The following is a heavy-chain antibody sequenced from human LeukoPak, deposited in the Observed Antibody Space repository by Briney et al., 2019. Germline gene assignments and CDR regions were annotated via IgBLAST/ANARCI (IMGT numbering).Heavy chain of an antibody. CDR3: AKARSVYQLLFCWFDP. Sequence: PGGSLRLSCAASGFTFSSYAMSWVRQAPGKGLEWVSAISGSGGSTYYADSVKGRFTISRDNSKNTLYLQMNSLRAEDTAVYYCAKARSVYQLLFCWFDPWGQGTLVTVSS. CDR2: ISGSGGST. D-gene: IGHD2-2*01. J-gene: IGHJ5*02. CDR1: GFTFSSYA. V-gene: IGHV3-23*01.